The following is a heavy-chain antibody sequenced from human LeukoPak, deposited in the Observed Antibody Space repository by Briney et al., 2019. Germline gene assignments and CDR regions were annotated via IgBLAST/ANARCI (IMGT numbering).Heavy chain of an antibody. V-gene: IGHV3-43D*03. J-gene: IGHJ4*02. CDR3: AKDSQVAAAGHFDY. Sequence: PGGSLRLSCAASGFTFDDYAMHWVRQAPGKGLEWVSLISWDGGSTYYADSVNGRFTISRDNSKNSLYLQMNSLRAEDTALYYCAKDSQVAAAGHFDYWGQGTLVTVSS. D-gene: IGHD6-13*01. CDR2: ISWDGGST. CDR1: GFTFDDYA.